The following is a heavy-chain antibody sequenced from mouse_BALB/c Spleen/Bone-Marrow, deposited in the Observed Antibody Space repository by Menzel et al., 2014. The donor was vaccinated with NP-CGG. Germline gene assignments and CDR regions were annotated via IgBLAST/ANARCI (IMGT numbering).Heavy chain of an antibody. CDR1: GFAFSSYD. J-gene: IGHJ2*01. CDR2: ISSGGGST. V-gene: IGHV5-12-1*01. CDR3: ARHRYYFDY. Sequence: EVQLQQSGGGLVKPGGSLKLSCAASGFAFSSYDMSWVRQTPEKRLEWVAYISSGGGSTYYPDTVKGRFTISRDNAKNTLYLQMSSLKSEDTAMYYCARHRYYFDYWGQGTTLTVPS.